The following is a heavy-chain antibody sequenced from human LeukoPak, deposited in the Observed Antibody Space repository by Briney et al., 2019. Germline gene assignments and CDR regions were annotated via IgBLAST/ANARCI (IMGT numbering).Heavy chain of an antibody. CDR3: ARGRYCSGGSCYWRGSWFDP. D-gene: IGHD2-15*01. J-gene: IGHJ5*02. Sequence: GASVKVSCKASGYTFTGYYMHWVRQAPGQGLEWMGWINPNSGGTNYAQKFQGRVTMTRNTSISTAYMELSSLRSEDTAVYYCARGRYCSGGSCYWRGSWFDPWGQGTLVTVSS. V-gene: IGHV1-2*02. CDR2: INPNSGGT. CDR1: GYTFTGYY.